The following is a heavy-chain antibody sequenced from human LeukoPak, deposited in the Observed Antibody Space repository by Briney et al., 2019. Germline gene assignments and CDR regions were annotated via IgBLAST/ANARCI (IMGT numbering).Heavy chain of an antibody. V-gene: IGHV4-59*01. D-gene: IGHD5-12*01. J-gene: IGHJ4*02. CDR2: IYYSGST. Sequence: PSETLSLTCTVSGGSISGFYWSWTRQPPGKGLEWIGYIYYSGSTNYNPSLKSRVTISVDTSKNQFSLKLSSVTAADTAVYYCASHSGYDFSYFDYWGQGTLVTVSS. CDR1: GGSISGFY. CDR3: ASHSGYDFSYFDY.